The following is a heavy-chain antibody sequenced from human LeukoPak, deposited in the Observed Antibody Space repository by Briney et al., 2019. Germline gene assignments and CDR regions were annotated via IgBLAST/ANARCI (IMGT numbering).Heavy chain of an antibody. CDR3: ASASGY. CDR2: IYTTGST. J-gene: IGHJ4*02. V-gene: IGHV4-4*07. D-gene: IGHD6-19*01. CDR1: GDSISSDY. Sequence: SETLSLTCSVSGDSISSDYWSWIRQLAGKGLEWIGRIYTTGSTNYNPSLKSRVTMSVDMSKNQFSLKLSSVTAADTAVYYCASASGYWGQGTLVSVSS.